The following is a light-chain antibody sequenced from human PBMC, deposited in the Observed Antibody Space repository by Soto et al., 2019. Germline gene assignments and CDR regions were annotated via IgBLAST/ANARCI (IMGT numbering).Light chain of an antibody. Sequence: DIQMTQSPSTLSASVGDRVTITCRASQSISSWLAWYQQKPGKAPKLLIYKASSLESGVPSRFSGSGSGTEFTLTISSLKPDDFATYYCQQYNSYCTFGQGTKVDIK. CDR3: QQYNSYCT. CDR2: KAS. CDR1: QSISSW. J-gene: IGKJ1*01. V-gene: IGKV1-5*03.